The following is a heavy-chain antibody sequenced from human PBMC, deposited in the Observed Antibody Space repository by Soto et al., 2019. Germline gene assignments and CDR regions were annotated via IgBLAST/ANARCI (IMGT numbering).Heavy chain of an antibody. J-gene: IGHJ4*02. D-gene: IGHD3-9*01. CDR3: ARGGPYYDILTGYYNY. V-gene: IGHV1-18*04. CDR1: GYTFTSYG. Sequence: GASVKVSCKASGYTFTSYGISWVRQAPGQGLEWMGWISAYNGNTNYAQKLQGRVTMTTDTSTSTAYMGLRSLRSDDTAVYYCARGGPYYDILTGYYNYWGQGTLVTVSS. CDR2: ISAYNGNT.